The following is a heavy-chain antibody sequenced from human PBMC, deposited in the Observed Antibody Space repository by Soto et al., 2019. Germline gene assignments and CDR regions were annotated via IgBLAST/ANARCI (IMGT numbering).Heavy chain of an antibody. CDR2: ISYDGSNK. V-gene: IGHV3-30-3*01. Sequence: QVQLVESGGGVVQPGRSLRLSCAASGFTFSSYAMHWVRQAPGKGLEWVAVISYDGSNKYYADSVKGRFTISRDNSKNTLYLQMNGLRAEDTAVYYCARDGSEWELLPYFDYRGQGILVTVSS. CDR3: ARDGSEWELLPYFDY. D-gene: IGHD1-26*01. J-gene: IGHJ4*02. CDR1: GFTFSSYA.